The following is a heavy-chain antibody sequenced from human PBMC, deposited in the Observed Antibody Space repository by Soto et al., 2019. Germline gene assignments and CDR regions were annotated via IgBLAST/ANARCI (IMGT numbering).Heavy chain of an antibody. CDR1: GFSLSTSGVG. CDR2: IYWDDDK. Sequence: QITLKESGPTLVKPTQTLTLTCTFSGFSLSTSGVGVGWIRQPPGKALEWLALIYWDDDKRYSPSLKSRLTIXKXISKNQVVLTMTNMDPVDTATYYCAHRYDSSGYLAHWGRGTLVTVSS. CDR3: AHRYDSSGYLAH. V-gene: IGHV2-5*02. D-gene: IGHD3-22*01. J-gene: IGHJ4*02.